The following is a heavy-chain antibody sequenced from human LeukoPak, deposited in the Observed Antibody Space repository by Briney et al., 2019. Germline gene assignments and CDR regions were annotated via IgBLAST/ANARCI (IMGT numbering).Heavy chain of an antibody. V-gene: IGHV4-30-4*01. J-gene: IGHJ4*02. CDR3: ARHITGTTYDY. CDR2: ISYSGST. Sequence: SQTLSLTCTVSGVSISSADYYWSWIRQPPGGGLEWIGYISYSGSTYYNPSLESRLTISVDTSKNQFSLRLTSVTAADTAVYYCARHITGTTYDYWGQGTLVTVSS. CDR1: GVSISSADYY. D-gene: IGHD1-7*01.